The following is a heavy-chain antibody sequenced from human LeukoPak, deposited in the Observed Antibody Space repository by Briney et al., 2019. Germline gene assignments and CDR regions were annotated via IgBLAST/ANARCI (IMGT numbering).Heavy chain of an antibody. D-gene: IGHD3-10*01. J-gene: IGHJ6*03. CDR2: IRYDGSNK. Sequence: PGGSLRLSCAVSGFTFSSYGMHWVRQAPGKGLEWVAFIRYDGSNKYYADSVKGRFTISRDNSKNTLYLQMNSLRAADTAVYYCARVNWFVDTDYSSGSPLRYYMDVWGKGTTVTISS. CDR1: GFTFSSYG. V-gene: IGHV3-30*02. CDR3: ARVNWFVDTDYSSGSPLRYYMDV.